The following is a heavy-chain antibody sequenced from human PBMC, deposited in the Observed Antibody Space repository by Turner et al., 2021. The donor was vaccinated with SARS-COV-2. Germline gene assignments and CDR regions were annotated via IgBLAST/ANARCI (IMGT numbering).Heavy chain of an antibody. Sequence: EVRLVETGGGLFQPGGSQELSSAASGFSVSSNFMTWVRQASGVGLEWLSVIYTDGNPYYADSVRGRFTISRDTSENTVFLQLNSLRVEDTAVYYCARGKNFPNTFDSWGRGTLVTVSS. CDR1: GFSVSSNF. J-gene: IGHJ5*01. CDR2: IYTDGNP. D-gene: IGHD3-3*01. V-gene: IGHV3-53*02. CDR3: ARGKNFPNTFDS.